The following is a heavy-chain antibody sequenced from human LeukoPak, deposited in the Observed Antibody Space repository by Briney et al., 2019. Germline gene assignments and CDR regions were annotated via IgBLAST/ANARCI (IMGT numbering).Heavy chain of an antibody. V-gene: IGHV3-23*01. CDR1: GFTYSSHA. J-gene: IGHJ4*02. D-gene: IGHD6-13*01. CDR3: AKDRAGQQLVRGYFDY. Sequence: PGGSLRLSCAASGFTYSSHAMSWVRQTPGKGLQWVSSISASGGTSKYADSVRGRFTISRDNSKNTLYLQLTSLQVEDAAVYYCAKDRAGQQLVRGYFDYWGQGTLVTVSS. CDR2: ISASGGTS.